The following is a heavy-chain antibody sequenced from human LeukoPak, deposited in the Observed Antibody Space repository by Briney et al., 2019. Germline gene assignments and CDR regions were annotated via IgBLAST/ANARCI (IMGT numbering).Heavy chain of an antibody. CDR1: GYTFTGHY. CDR2: INPNSGGT. J-gene: IGHJ4*02. Sequence: ASVKVSCKASGYTFTGHYMHWVRQAPGQGLEWMGWINPNSGGTNYAQKIQGRVTMTRDTSISTAYMELSRLRSDDTAVYYCARDDYYDSSGYDSWGQGTLVTVSS. D-gene: IGHD3-22*01. CDR3: ARDDYYDSSGYDS. V-gene: IGHV1-2*02.